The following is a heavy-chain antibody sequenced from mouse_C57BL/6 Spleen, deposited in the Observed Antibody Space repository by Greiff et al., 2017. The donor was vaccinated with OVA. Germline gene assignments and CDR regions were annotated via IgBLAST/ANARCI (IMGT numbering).Heavy chain of an antibody. Sequence: VQLKESGAELVKPGASVKLSCTASGFNIKDYYMHWVKQRTEQGLEWIGRIDPEDGETKYAAKFQGKATITADNSSNTAYLQLSSLTSEDTAVYYCARSPDYDGEYYAMDYWGQGTSVTVSS. CDR2: IDPEDGET. D-gene: IGHD2-4*01. V-gene: IGHV14-2*01. CDR3: ARSPDYDGEYYAMDY. J-gene: IGHJ4*01. CDR1: GFNIKDYY.